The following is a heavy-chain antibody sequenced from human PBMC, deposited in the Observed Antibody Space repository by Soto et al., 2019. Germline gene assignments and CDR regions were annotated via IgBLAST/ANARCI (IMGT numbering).Heavy chain of an antibody. CDR3: ARDRCSSTSCYGYYYYGMDV. Sequence: PSETLSLTCTVSGGSISSGGYYWSWIRQHPGKGLEWIGYIYYSGSTYYNPSLKSRVTISVDTSKNQFSLKLSSVTAADTAVYYCARDRCSSTSCYGYYYYGMDVWGQGTTVTVSS. CDR2: IYYSGST. D-gene: IGHD2-2*01. CDR1: GGSISSGGYY. V-gene: IGHV4-31*03. J-gene: IGHJ6*02.